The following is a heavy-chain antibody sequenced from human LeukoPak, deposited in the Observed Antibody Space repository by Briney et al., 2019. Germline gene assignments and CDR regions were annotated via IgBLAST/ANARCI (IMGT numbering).Heavy chain of an antibody. Sequence: PSETLSLTCTVSGGSISGYYWSWIRQPAGKGLEWIGRIYNSGNINYNPSLKSRVTMSVDTSKNQFSLKLGSVTAADTAVYYCARGPSYGSAEPLDYWGQGTLVTVSS. CDR1: GGSISGYY. CDR3: ARGPSYGSAEPLDY. J-gene: IGHJ4*02. CDR2: IYNSGNI. D-gene: IGHD3-10*01. V-gene: IGHV4-4*07.